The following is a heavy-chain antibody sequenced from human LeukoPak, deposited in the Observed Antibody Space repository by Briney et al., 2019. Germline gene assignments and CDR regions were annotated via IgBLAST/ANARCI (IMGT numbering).Heavy chain of an antibody. D-gene: IGHD1-26*01. Sequence: PGGSLRLSCAASGFTFSKSWMTWVRQAPGKGLVWVSRINSDGSSTTYADSVKGRFTISRDNAKNTLYLQMNSLRAEDTALYYCARRHVVGAIDYWGQGTLVTVSS. CDR2: INSDGSST. V-gene: IGHV3-74*01. J-gene: IGHJ4*02. CDR3: ARRHVVGAIDY. CDR1: GFTFSKSW.